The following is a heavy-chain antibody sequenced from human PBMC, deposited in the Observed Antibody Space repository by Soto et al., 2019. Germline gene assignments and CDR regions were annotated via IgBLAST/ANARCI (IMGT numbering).Heavy chain of an antibody. J-gene: IGHJ5*02. CDR2: ITTDKGKT. CDR1: GYTFTNYG. D-gene: IGHD3-10*01. Sequence: ASVKVSCKTSGYTFTNYGISWVRQAPGQGLEWMGWITTDKGKTTYAQKFQGRVTMTTDTSTSTAYMELRSLRSDDTAVYYCARNPLPMRYYYGSGSYYRDSAWFDPWGQGTLVTVSS. CDR3: ARNPLPMRYYYGSGSYYRDSAWFDP. V-gene: IGHV1-18*01.